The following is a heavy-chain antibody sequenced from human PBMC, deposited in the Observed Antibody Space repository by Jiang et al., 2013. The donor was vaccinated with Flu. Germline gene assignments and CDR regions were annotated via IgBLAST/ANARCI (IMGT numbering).Heavy chain of an antibody. V-gene: IGHV4-31*03. CDR3: VTSNAGPDEY. D-gene: IGHD2-8*01. J-gene: IGHJ4*02. CDR2: XFNSNTGSA. CDR1: GVSIRSGGYY. Sequence: SQNLSLTCTVSGVSIRSGGYYWTWIRQXPGKGLEWIGYXFNSNTGSADYNPSLKSRVTMSADTSKNHLYLKLGSVTAADTAVYYCVTSNAGPDEYWGQGILVTVSS.